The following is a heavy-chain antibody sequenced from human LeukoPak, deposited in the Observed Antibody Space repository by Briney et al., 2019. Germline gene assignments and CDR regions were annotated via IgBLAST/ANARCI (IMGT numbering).Heavy chain of an antibody. CDR3: ARAYSSYTPSDY. Sequence: SETPSLTCTVSGGSISSYYWSWIRQPPGKGLEWIGYIYYSGSTNYNPSLKSRVTISVDTSKNQFSLKLSSVTAAVTAVYYCARAYSSYTPSDYWGQGTLVTVSS. D-gene: IGHD6-6*01. CDR2: IYYSGST. J-gene: IGHJ4*02. CDR1: GGSISSYY. V-gene: IGHV4-59*01.